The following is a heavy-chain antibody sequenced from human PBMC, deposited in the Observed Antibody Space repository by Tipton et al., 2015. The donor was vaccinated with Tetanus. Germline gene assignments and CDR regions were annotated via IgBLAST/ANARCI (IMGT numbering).Heavy chain of an antibody. CDR2: IYYSGTT. V-gene: IGHV4-4*01. Sequence: GSLRLSCAASGFTFSDRYMDWVRQAPGKGLEWIGEIYYSGTTNYNPSLKSRVTISTDKSKNQVSLRLNSVTAADTAVYFCARTPDYYYGMDVWGQGTTVTVSS. J-gene: IGHJ6*02. CDR3: ARTPDYYYGMDV. CDR1: GFTFSDRY.